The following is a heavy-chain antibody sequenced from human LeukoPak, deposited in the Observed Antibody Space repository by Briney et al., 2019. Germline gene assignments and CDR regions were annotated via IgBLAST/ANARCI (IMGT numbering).Heavy chain of an antibody. J-gene: IGHJ6*02. Sequence: SETLSLTCTVSGGSISSSSYYWGWIRQPPGKGLEWNGSIYYSGSTYYNPSLKSRVTISVDTSKNQFSLKLSSVTAADTAVYYCARVDSSSWGYYGMDVWGQGTTVTVSS. CDR2: IYYSGST. V-gene: IGHV4-39*07. CDR3: ARVDSSSWGYYGMDV. CDR1: GGSISSSSYY. D-gene: IGHD6-13*01.